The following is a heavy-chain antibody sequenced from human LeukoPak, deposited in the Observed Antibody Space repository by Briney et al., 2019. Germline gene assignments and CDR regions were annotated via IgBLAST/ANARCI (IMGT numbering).Heavy chain of an antibody. CDR1: GGSFSGYY. CDR3: ARSRITIFGVVKDYFDY. J-gene: IGHJ4*02. D-gene: IGHD3-3*01. V-gene: IGHV4-34*01. CDR2: INHSGGT. Sequence: SETLSLTCAVYGGSFSGYYWSWIRQPPGKGLEWIGEINHSGGTNYNPPLKSRVTISVDTSKNQFSLKLSSVTAADTAVYYCARSRITIFGVVKDYFDYWGQGTLVTVSS.